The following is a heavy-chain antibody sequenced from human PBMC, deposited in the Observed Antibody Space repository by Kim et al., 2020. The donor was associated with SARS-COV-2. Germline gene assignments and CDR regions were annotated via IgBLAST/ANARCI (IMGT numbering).Heavy chain of an antibody. J-gene: IGHJ4*02. Sequence: GGATYYADSVTGPFSIARDNSKNTLHLQMTSLRADDRALYYCAKQLALANWGQGTLVTVSS. V-gene: IGHV3-23*01. D-gene: IGHD1-1*01. CDR3: AKQLALAN. CDR2: GGAT.